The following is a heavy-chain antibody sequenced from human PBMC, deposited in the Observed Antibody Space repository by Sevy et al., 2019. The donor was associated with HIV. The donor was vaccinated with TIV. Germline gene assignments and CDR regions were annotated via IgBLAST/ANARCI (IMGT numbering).Heavy chain of an antibody. V-gene: IGHV3-23*01. J-gene: IGHJ4*02. D-gene: IGHD5-18*01. CDR1: GFTFSNYA. CDR3: VKEVSQYSYSDY. Sequence: GGSLRLSCAASGFTFSNYAMSWVRQTPGKGLEWVSAFSGSADATYYTDSVKGRFTISRDNSKNTGYLQMNSLRAEDTAVYYCVKEVSQYSYSDYWGQGTLVTVSS. CDR2: FSGSADAT.